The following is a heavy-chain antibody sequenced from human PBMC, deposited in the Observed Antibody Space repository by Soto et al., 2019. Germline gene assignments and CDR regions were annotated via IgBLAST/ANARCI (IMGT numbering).Heavy chain of an antibody. J-gene: IGHJ5*02. Sequence: TLSRSCHVSGGSISSGGYYWSWIRQHPGKGLEWIGYIYYSWITYYNPSLKSRVTISVDTSKNHFSLKLGSVTAAATAVYYCARECQGPSGHIVVVVDATTQGRWFDPWGQGTMVTVS. CDR1: GGSISSGGYY. CDR2: IYYSWIT. CDR3: ARECQGPSGHIVVVVDATTQGRWFDP. V-gene: IGHV4-31*03. D-gene: IGHD2-15*01.